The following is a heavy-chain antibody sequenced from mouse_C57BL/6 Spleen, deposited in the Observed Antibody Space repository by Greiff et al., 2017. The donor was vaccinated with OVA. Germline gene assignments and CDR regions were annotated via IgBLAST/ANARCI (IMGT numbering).Heavy chain of an antibody. V-gene: IGHV7-3*01. CDR2: IRNKANGYTT. Sequence: EVKLVESGGGLVQPGGSLSLSCAASGFTFTDYYMSWVRQPPGKALEWLGFIRNKANGYTTEYSASVKGRFTISRDTSQSILYLQMNALRAEDSATYYCARSDGYYSAYWGQGTLVTVSA. CDR1: GFTFTDYY. CDR3: ARSDGYYSAY. J-gene: IGHJ3*01. D-gene: IGHD2-3*01.